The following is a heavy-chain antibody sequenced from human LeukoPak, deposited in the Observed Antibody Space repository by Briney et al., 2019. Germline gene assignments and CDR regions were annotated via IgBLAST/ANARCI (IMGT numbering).Heavy chain of an antibody. CDR1: GYTFTGYY. CDR2: LNPSGGSA. D-gene: IGHD2-2*01. J-gene: IGHJ4*02. Sequence: GASVKVSCKASGYTFTGYYIHWVRQAPGQGLEWMGILNPSGGSASYAHKFQGRVALTRDMSTSTVYMEVSGLTSEDTAVYYCARGGYCGGNSCYLDQWGQGSLVTV. CDR3: ARGGYCGGNSCYLDQ. V-gene: IGHV1-46*01.